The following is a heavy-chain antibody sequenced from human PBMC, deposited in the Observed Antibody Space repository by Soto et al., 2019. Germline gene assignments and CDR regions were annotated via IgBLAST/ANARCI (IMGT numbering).Heavy chain of an antibody. D-gene: IGHD6-13*01. V-gene: IGHV1-18*01. CDR3: AREDSSWYWFDP. Sequence: QVQLVQSGPEVKKPGASVKVSCKASSYTFSNNGISWVRQAPGQGLEWMGWISAYSGNTKYAQKLQGRVTMTTDTSTSTASMELRSLRSDDTAVYYCAREDSSWYWFDPWGQGTLVTVSS. CDR1: SYTFSNNG. CDR2: ISAYSGNT. J-gene: IGHJ5*02.